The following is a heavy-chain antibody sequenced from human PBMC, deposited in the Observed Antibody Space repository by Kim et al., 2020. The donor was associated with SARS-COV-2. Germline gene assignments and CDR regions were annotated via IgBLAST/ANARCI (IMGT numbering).Heavy chain of an antibody. D-gene: IGHD6-19*01. CDR3: ARDSGAVAVAGTGSRRDGYKSRPY. CDR2: INPNSGGT. J-gene: IGHJ4*02. V-gene: IGHV1-2*06. CDR1: GYTLTTYY. Sequence: ASVKVSCKASGYTLTTYYLHWVRQAPGQGLEWMGRINPNSGGTNYAQKFQGRVTMTRDTSISTAYMELSRLRSDDTAVYYCARDSGAVAVAGTGSRRDGYKSRPYWGQGTLVTVSS.